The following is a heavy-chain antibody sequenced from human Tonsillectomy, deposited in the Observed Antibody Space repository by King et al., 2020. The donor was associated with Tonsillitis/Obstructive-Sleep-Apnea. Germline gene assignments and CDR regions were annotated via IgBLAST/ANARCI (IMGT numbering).Heavy chain of an antibody. J-gene: IGHJ4*02. CDR2: INHSGST. Sequence: VQLQQWGAGLLKPSETLSLTCAVYGGSFSDYYWSWIRQPPGKGLEWIGEINHSGSTNYNLSLKSRVTISVDTSKNLISLKLSSVTAADTAVYYCARVREYCTSTSCFYYFDDWGQGTLVTVSS. CDR1: GGSFSDYY. D-gene: IGHD2-2*01. CDR3: ARVREYCTSTSCFYYFDD. V-gene: IGHV4-34*01.